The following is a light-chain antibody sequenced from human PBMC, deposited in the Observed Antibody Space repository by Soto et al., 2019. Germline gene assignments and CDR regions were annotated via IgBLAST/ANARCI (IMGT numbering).Light chain of an antibody. Sequence: QSVLTQPPSASGTPGQSVSISCSGSRSNIGTNPVNWYQQLPGTAPKLLFYTNTQRPSGVPDRFSAPKSGTPASLASSGLQCEDEADYYWAVWDDSLNSVIFGGGTKLNVL. J-gene: IGLJ2*01. CDR3: AVWDDSLNSVI. CDR2: TNT. CDR1: RSNIGTNP. V-gene: IGLV1-44*01.